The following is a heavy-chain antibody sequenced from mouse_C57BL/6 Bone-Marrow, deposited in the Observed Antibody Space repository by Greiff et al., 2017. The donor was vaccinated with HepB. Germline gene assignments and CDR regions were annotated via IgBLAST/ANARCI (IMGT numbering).Heavy chain of an antibody. J-gene: IGHJ4*01. V-gene: IGHV1-82*01. CDR2: IYPGDGDT. D-gene: IGHD1-1*01. CDR3: ARGAYYDRGTRYAMDY. Sequence: QVQLQQSGPELVKPGASVKISCKASGYAFSSSWMNWVKQRPGKGLEWIGRIYPGDGDTNYNGKFKGKATLTADKSSSTAYMQLSSLTSEDSAVYFCARGAYYDRGTRYAMDYWGQGTSVTVSS. CDR1: GYAFSSSW.